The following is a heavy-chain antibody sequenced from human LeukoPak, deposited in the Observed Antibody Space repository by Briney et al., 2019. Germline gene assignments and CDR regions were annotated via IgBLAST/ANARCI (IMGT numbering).Heavy chain of an antibody. Sequence: GGSLRLSCAASGFTFSSYAMSWVRQAPGKGLEWVSAISGSGGSTYYADSVKGRFTISRDNSKNTLYLQMNSLRAEDTAVYYCAKLVEMATILDGTDVWGQGTTVNVSS. CDR2: ISGSGGST. CDR1: GFTFSSYA. CDR3: AKLVEMATILDGTDV. J-gene: IGHJ6*02. D-gene: IGHD5-24*01. V-gene: IGHV3-23*01.